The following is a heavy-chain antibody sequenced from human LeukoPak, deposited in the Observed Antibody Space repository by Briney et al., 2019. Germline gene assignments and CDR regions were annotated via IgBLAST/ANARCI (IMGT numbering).Heavy chain of an antibody. CDR3: ARDRGPGSGYYYVPELWFDP. Sequence: GASVKVSCKASGYTFTSYGISWVRQAPGQGLEWMGRISAYNGNTNYAQKLQGRVTMTTDTSTSTAYMELRSLRSDDTAVYYCARDRGPGSGYYYVPELWFDPWGQGTLVTVSS. V-gene: IGHV1-18*01. CDR2: ISAYNGNT. J-gene: IGHJ5*02. CDR1: GYTFTSYG. D-gene: IGHD3-22*01.